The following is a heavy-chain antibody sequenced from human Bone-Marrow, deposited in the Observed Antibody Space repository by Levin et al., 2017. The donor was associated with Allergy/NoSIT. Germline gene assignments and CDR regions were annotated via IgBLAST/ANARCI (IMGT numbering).Heavy chain of an antibody. CDR3: ASPLGWNYYDSSGYYRAQDAFDT. Sequence: ASVKVSCKASGGTFSSYAISWVRQAPGQGLEWMGGIIPIFGTANYAQKFQGRVTITADESTSTAYMELSSLRSEDTAVYYCASPLGWNYYDSSGYYRAQDAFDTWGQGTMVTVSS. D-gene: IGHD3-22*01. J-gene: IGHJ3*02. CDR1: GGTFSSYA. V-gene: IGHV1-69*13. CDR2: IIPIFGTA.